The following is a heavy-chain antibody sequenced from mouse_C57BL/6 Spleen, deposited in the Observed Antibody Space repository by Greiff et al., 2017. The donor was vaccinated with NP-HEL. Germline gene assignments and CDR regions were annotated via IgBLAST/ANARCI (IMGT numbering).Heavy chain of an antibody. CDR2: INYDGSST. CDR1: GFTFSDYY. Sequence: EVQRVESEGGLVQPGSSMKLSCTASGFTFSDYYMAWVRQVPEKGLEWVANINYDGSSTYYLDSLKSRFIISRDNAKNILYLQMSSLKSEDTATYYCARESLIYYAMDYWGQGTSVTVSS. CDR3: ARESLIYYAMDY. J-gene: IGHJ4*01. V-gene: IGHV5-16*01.